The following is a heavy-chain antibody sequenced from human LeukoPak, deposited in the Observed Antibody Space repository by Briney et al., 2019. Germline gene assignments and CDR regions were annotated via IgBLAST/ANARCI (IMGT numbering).Heavy chain of an antibody. CDR3: ASDKGELSLHPFDY. Sequence: ASVKVSCKASGYTFTGYYMHWVRQAPGQGLEWMGWINPNSGGTNYAQKFQGRVTMTRDTSISTAYMELSRLRSDDTAVYYCASDKGELSLHPFDYWGQGTLVTVSS. D-gene: IGHD3-16*02. CDR1: GYTFTGYY. CDR2: INPNSGGT. J-gene: IGHJ4*02. V-gene: IGHV1-2*02.